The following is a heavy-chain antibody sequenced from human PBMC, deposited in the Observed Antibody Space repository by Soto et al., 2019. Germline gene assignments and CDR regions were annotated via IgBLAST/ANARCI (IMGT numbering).Heavy chain of an antibody. CDR2: IWYDGSNK. CDR1: GFTFSSYG. D-gene: IGHD5-18*01. J-gene: IGHJ6*02. CDR3: ARVASGYSYGYTYYYYYYGMDV. V-gene: IGHV3-33*01. Sequence: LRLSCAASGFTFSSYGMHWVRQAPGKGLEWVAVIWYDGSNKYYADSVKGRFTISRDNSKNTLYLQMNSLRAEDTAVYYCARVASGYSYGYTYYYYYYGMDVWGQGTTVTVSS.